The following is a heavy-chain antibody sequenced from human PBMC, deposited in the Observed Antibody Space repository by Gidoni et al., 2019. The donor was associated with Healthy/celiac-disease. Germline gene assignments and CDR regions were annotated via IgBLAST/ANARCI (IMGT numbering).Heavy chain of an antibody. D-gene: IGHD3-3*01. Sequence: EVQLVESGGGLVKPGGSLRLSCAASGFTFSNAGMGLVRQGPGKGLEWVGRIKSKADGGTTDYAVPVKGRFTISRDDSKNTLYLQMNSLKTEDTAMYYCTTVGFLEWLLVDSWGQGTLVTVSS. CDR1: GFTFSNAG. J-gene: IGHJ4*02. CDR3: TTVGFLEWLLVDS. CDR2: IKSKADGGTT. V-gene: IGHV3-15*01.